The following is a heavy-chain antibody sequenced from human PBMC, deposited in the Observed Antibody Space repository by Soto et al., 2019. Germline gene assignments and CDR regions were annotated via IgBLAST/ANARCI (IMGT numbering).Heavy chain of an antibody. J-gene: IGHJ6*02. V-gene: IGHV4-39*02. CDR3: ARDPAMVPRMDV. Sequence: SETLSLTCTVSGGSISSSSYYWGWIRQPPGKGLEWIGSIYYSGSTYYNPSLKSRVTISVDTSKNQFSLKLSSVTAADTAVYYCARDPAMVPRMDVWGQGTTVTVSS. CDR1: GGSISSSSYY. D-gene: IGHD5-18*01. CDR2: IYYSGST.